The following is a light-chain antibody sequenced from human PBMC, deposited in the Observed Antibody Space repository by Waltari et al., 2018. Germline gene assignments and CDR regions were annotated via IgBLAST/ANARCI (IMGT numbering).Light chain of an antibody. Sequence: EIVLTQSPGTLSLSPGERAPLSCRASQRVSSSYLAWYQQKPGQAPRLLIYGASSRATGIPDRFSGSWSGTDFTLTISRLEPEDFAVYYCQQYGSSTETFGQGTKVESK. J-gene: IGKJ1*01. V-gene: IGKV3-20*01. CDR3: QQYGSSTET. CDR1: QRVSSSY. CDR2: GAS.